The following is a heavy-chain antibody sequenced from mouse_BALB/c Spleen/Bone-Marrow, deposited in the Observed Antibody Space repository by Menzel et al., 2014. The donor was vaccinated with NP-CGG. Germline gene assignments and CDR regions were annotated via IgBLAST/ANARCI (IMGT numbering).Heavy chain of an antibody. CDR2: ISSGSRTI. D-gene: IGHD4-1*01. V-gene: IGHV5-17*02. CDR3: TRGGNWEDFDY. Sequence: EVQLAESGGGLVQPGGSRKLSCAASGFTFSSFGMHWVRQAPEKGLEWVAYISSGSRTIYYADTVKGRFTISRDNPKNTLFLQMTGLRSEDTAMYYCTRGGNWEDFDYWGQGTTLTVSS. CDR1: GFTFSSFG. J-gene: IGHJ2*01.